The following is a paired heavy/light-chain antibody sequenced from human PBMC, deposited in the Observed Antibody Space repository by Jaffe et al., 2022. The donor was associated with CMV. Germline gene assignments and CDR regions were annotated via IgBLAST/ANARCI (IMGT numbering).Light chain of an antibody. CDR3: SSYAGSNNVV. Sequence: QSALTQPPSASGSPGQSVTISCTGTSSDIGAYNYVSWYQQHPGTAPKLIISGVTKRPSGVPDRFSGSKSGNTASLSVSGLQADDEADYYCSSYAGSNNVVFGGGTKLTVL. CDR2: GVT. J-gene: IGLJ2*01. V-gene: IGLV2-8*01. CDR1: SSDIGAYNY.
Heavy chain of an antibody. V-gene: IGHV3-11*01. Sequence: QVQLVESGGGLVNPGGSLRLSCATSGFTFNDYYMSWIRQAPGKGLECIAYISTTRGNTLYYADSVRGRFTISRDNANNSLYLQMNSLRAEDTAIYYCARDAAARREFDNWGQGTLVTVSS. D-gene: IGHD6-6*01. CDR2: ISTTRGNTL. CDR1: GFTFNDYY. J-gene: IGHJ4*02. CDR3: ARDAAARREFDN.